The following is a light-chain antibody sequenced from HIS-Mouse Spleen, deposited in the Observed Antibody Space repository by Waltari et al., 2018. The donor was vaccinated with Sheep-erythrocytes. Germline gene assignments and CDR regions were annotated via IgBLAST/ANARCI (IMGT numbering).Light chain of an antibody. V-gene: IGLV2-23*01. CDR2: EGS. CDR1: SSDVGSYNL. J-gene: IGLJ3*02. Sequence: QSALTQPVSVSGSPGPSITISCTGTSSDVGSYNLVSWYQQHPGKAPKLMIYEGSKRPSGVSNRFSGSKSGNTASLTISGLQAEDEADYYCCSYAGSSTWVFGGGTKLTVL. CDR3: CSYAGSSTWV.